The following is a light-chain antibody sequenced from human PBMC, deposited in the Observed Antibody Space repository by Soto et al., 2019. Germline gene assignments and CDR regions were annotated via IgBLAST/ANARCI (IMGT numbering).Light chain of an antibody. J-gene: IGLJ2*01. CDR3: SSYTSSSTPHVV. CDR2: DVS. CDR1: SSDVGGYNY. V-gene: IGLV2-14*01. Sequence: QSVLTQPASVSGSPGQSITISCTGTSSDVGGYNYVSWYQQHPGKAPKLMIYDVSNRPSGVSNRFSGSKSVNTASLTISGLQAEDEADYYCSSYTSSSTPHVVFGGGTKVTVL.